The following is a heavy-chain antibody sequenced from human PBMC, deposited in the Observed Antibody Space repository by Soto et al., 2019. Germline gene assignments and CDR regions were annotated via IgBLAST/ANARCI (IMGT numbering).Heavy chain of an antibody. CDR2: IYYSGST. CDR1: GGSISSSSYY. D-gene: IGHD3-10*01. Sequence: SETLSLTCTVSGGSISSSSYYWGWIRQPPGKGLEWIGSIYYSGSTYYNPSLKSRVTISVDTSKNQFSLKLSSVTAADTAVYYCARRDRFNYYGSGSYNSGPDYWGQGTLVTVSS. CDR3: ARRDRFNYYGSGSYNSGPDY. J-gene: IGHJ4*02. V-gene: IGHV4-39*01.